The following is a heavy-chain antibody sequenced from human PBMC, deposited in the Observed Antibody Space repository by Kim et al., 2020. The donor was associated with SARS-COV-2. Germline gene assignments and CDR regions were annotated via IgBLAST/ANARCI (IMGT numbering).Heavy chain of an antibody. CDR1: GYTFTNYK. CDR2: LTPIDGAT. CDR3: ARDTTKWSFDY. J-gene: IGHJ4*02. D-gene: IGHD1-26*01. Sequence: ASVKVSCKASGYTFTNYKMHWVRQAPGQGLEWMGILTPIDGATTFAQKFQGRVTLTRDTSTSTVYMELGSLGSGDTAVYYCARDTTKWSFDYLGQGTLVTVSS. V-gene: IGHV1-46*01.